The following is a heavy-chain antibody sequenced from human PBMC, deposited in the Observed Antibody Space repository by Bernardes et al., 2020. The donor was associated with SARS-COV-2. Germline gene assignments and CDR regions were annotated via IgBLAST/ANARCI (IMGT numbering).Heavy chain of an antibody. D-gene: IGHD6-19*01. J-gene: IGHJ4*02. CDR1: GFIFNKEW. Sequence: GGSLRLSCATSGFIFNKEWMSWVRQAPGKGLEWVANIKEDGSETFYGDSAKGRFTVSRDTAKKSLYLEMNNLRVEDTAVYYCARCRVGVAGPLNYWGQGTLVTVTS. CDR3: ARCRVGVAGPLNY. V-gene: IGHV3-7*03. CDR2: IKEDGSET.